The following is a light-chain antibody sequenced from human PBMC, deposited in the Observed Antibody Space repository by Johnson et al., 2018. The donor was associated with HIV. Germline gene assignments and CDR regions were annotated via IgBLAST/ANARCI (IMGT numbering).Light chain of an antibody. CDR2: DNN. J-gene: IGLJ1*01. CDR1: SSNIGNNY. V-gene: IGLV1-51*01. Sequence: QPVLTQPPSVSAAPGQKVTISCSGSSSNIGNNYVSWYQQLPGTAPKLLIYDNNKRPSGIPDRFSGSKSGTSATLGITGLQTWDEADYYCGTWDSSLSAYVVGTGTKVTVL. CDR3: GTWDSSLSAYV.